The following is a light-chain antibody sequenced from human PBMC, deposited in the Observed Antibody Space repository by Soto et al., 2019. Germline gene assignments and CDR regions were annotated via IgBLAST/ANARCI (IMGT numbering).Light chain of an antibody. V-gene: IGKV3-20*01. CDR2: GAS. CDR1: QSVRSNY. CDR3: QQYGSSPFT. Sequence: EIVLPQSPGTLSLSPGERATLSCRASQSVRSNYLTWYQQKPGQAPRLLIYGASSRATGIPDRFSGSGSGAEFTLTISRLEPEDFAVYYCQQYGSSPFTFGPGTKVDIK. J-gene: IGKJ3*01.